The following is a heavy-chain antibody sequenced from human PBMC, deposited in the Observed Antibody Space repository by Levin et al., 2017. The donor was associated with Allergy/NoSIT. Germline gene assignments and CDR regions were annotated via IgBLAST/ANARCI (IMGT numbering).Heavy chain of an antibody. V-gene: IGHV4-4*07. D-gene: IGHD2-2*02. Sequence: GSLRLSCTVSGGSISSYYWSWIRQPAGKGLEWIGRIYTSGSTNYNPSLKSRVTMSVDTSKNQFSLKLSSVTAADTAVYYCARVVPAAITGTNWFDPWGQGTLVTVSS. J-gene: IGHJ5*02. CDR1: GGSISSYY. CDR3: ARVVPAAITGTNWFDP. CDR2: IYTSGST.